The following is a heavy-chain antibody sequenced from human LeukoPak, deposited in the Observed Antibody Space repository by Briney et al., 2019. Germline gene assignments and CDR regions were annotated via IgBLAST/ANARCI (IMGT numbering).Heavy chain of an antibody. CDR3: AREEYYGSGSYPDY. V-gene: IGHV1-2*02. CDR1: GYTFTGYY. Sequence: GASVKVSCKASGYTFTGYYMHWVRQAPGQGLEWMGWINPNSGGTNYAQKFQGRVTMTRDTSISTAYMELSRPRSDDTAVYYCAREEYYGSGSYPDYWGQGTLVTVSS. D-gene: IGHD3-10*01. J-gene: IGHJ4*02. CDR2: INPNSGGT.